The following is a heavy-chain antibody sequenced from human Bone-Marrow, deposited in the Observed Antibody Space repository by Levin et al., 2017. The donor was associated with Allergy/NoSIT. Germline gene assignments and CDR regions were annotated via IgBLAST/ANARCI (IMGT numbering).Heavy chain of an antibody. CDR1: GGTFSSYA. V-gene: IGHV1-69*04. CDR2: IIPILGIA. J-gene: IGHJ5*02. Sequence: KISCKASGGTFSSYAISWVRQAPGQGLEWMGRIIPILGIANYAQKFQGSVTITAEKSTSTAYMELSSLRSEDTAVYYCATEGYCSSTSCYPMTNWFDPWGQGTLVTVSS. CDR3: ATEGYCSSTSCYPMTNWFDP. D-gene: IGHD2-2*01.